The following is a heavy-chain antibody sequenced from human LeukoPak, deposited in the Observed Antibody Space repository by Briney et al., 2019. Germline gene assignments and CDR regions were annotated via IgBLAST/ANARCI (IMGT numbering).Heavy chain of an antibody. CDR2: ISWNSGSI. D-gene: IGHD3-22*01. CDR3: AKAGYYDSSGYEIDH. CDR1: GFTFDDYA. V-gene: IGHV3-9*01. J-gene: IGHJ4*02. Sequence: GGSLRLSCAASGFTFDDYAMHWVRQAPGKGLEWVSGISWNSGSIGYADSVKGRFTISRGNAKNSLYLQMNSLRAEDTALYYCAKAGYYDSSGYEIDHWGQGTLVTVSS.